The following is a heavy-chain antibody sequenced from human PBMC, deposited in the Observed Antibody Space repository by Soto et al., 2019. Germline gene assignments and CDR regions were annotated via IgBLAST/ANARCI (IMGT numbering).Heavy chain of an antibody. CDR1: GYSFTTYW. D-gene: IGHD6-6*01. CDR2: IYPGDSDT. V-gene: IGHV5-51*01. J-gene: IGHJ4*02. Sequence: PGESLKISCQGSGYSFTTYWIGWVRQMPGKGLEWMGIIYPGDSDTRYSPSFEGQVTISADKSITTAYLQWSSLKASDTAIYYCARHKKYSSSHRYFDYWGQGTQVTVSS. CDR3: ARHKKYSSSHRYFDY.